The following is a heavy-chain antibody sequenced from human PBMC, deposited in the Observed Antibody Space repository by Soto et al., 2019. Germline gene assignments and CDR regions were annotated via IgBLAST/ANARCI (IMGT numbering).Heavy chain of an antibody. V-gene: IGHV1-18*04. CDR1: GYTFTSDG. D-gene: IGHD2-15*01. CDR3: ARDRFSCSGGSCYPRGTWFDP. J-gene: IGHJ5*02. Sequence: ASVKVSCKGSGYTFTSDGISWGRQAPGQGLEWMGWISAYNGNTNYAQKLQGRVTMTTDTSTSTAYMELRSLRSDDTAVYYCARDRFSCSGGSCYPRGTWFDPWGQGTLVTVPQ. CDR2: ISAYNGNT.